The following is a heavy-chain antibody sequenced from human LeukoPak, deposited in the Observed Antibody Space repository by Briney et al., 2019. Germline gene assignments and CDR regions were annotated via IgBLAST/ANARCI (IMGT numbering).Heavy chain of an antibody. D-gene: IGHD4-17*01. CDR3: AREMTTVTTLDY. CDR1: GFTFSTYS. J-gene: IGHJ4*02. CDR2: ISSSSSYI. V-gene: IGHV3-21*01. Sequence: GGSLTPSCAPSGFTFSTYSMICVRQAPGKGLEWVSSISSSSSYIYYADSVKGRFTISRDNAKNSLSLQMNSLRAEDTAVYYCAREMTTVTTLDYWGQGTLVTVSS.